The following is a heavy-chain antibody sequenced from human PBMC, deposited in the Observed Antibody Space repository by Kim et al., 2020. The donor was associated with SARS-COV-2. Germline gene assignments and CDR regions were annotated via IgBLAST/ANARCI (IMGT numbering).Heavy chain of an antibody. CDR2: ISYDGSNK. CDR3: ARFGVVVPAASVVGVGGEDY. CDR1: GFTFSSYA. J-gene: IGHJ4*02. Sequence: GGSLRLSCAASGFTFSSYAMHWVRQAPGKGLEWVAVISYDGSNKYYADSVKGRFTISRDNSKNTLYLQMNSLRAEDTAVYYCARFGVVVPAASVVGVGGEDYWGQGTLVTVSS. D-gene: IGHD2-2*01. V-gene: IGHV3-30-3*01.